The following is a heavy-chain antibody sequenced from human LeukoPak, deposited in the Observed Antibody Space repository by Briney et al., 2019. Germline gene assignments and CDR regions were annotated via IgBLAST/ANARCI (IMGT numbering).Heavy chain of an antibody. CDR1: GFTFSTYS. J-gene: IGHJ4*02. V-gene: IGHV3-21*06. Sequence: KAGGSLRLSCAASGFTFSTYSMNWVRQAPGKGLEWVSSIGTSRSDTYYADSVKGRFTISRDNAKNSMYLQMDSLRAEDTALYYCVRVASILRYTYAYDYWGQGTLVTISS. CDR3: VRVASILRYTYAYDY. D-gene: IGHD5-18*01. CDR2: IGTSRSDT.